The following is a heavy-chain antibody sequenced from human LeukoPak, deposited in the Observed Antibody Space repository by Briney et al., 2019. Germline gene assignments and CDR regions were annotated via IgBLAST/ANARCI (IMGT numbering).Heavy chain of an antibody. CDR3: ARERGGDYSDAFDI. Sequence: SETLSLTCTVSGGSINNYYWSWVRQPPGKGLEWIGYIFYSGSTSYNPSLKSRVTISVDTSKNQFSLKLSSVTAADTALYYCARERGGDYSDAFDIWGQGTMVTVSS. V-gene: IGHV4-59*01. J-gene: IGHJ3*02. CDR2: IFYSGST. CDR1: GGSINNYY. D-gene: IGHD4-11*01.